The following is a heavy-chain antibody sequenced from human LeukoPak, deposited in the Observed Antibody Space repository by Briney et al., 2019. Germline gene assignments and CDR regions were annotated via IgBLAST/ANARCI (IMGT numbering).Heavy chain of an antibody. CDR2: IYYSGST. J-gene: IGHJ4*02. V-gene: IGHV4-59*08. CDR3: ARGLRTYSSGIDY. D-gene: IGHD6-19*01. CDR1: GGSTSSYS. Sequence: PSETLSLTCTVPGGSTSSYSWSWIRQPPGKGLEWIGYIYYSGSTNYNPSLKSRVTISVDTSKNQFSLKLNSVTAADTAVYFCARGLRTYSSGIDYWGQGALVTVSS.